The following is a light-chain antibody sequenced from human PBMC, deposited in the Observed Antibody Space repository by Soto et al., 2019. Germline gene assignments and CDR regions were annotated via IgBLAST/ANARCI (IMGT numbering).Light chain of an antibody. CDR2: RNN. CDR3: AAWDDSLSHVV. CDR1: SSNIGSNY. V-gene: IGLV1-47*01. J-gene: IGLJ2*01. Sequence: QSVLTQPPSASGTPGQRVTISCSGSSSNIGSNYVYWYQQLPGTAPKLLIYRNNQRPSGVPDRFSGSKSGTSASLAISGLRSEDEADYYCAAWDDSLSHVVFGGGTTLTVL.